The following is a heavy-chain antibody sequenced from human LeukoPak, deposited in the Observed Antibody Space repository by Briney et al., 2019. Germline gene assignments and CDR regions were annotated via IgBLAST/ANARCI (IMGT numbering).Heavy chain of an antibody. J-gene: IGHJ5*02. CDR1: GYTFTGYY. Sequence: VASVKVSCKASGYTFTGYYMHWVRQAPGQGLEWLGWINTSTGDPTYVQGFTGRFVFSLDTSVSTAYLQINSLKTDDTAVYYCVRGLHGDNYPSWGQGSLVTVTS. D-gene: IGHD5-24*01. V-gene: IGHV7-4-1*02. CDR3: VRGLHGDNYPS. CDR2: INTSTGDP.